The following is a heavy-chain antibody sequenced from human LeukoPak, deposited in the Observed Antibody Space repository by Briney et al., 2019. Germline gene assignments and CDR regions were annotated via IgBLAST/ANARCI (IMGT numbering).Heavy chain of an antibody. Sequence: LGGSLRLPCVGSGFSFRSHWVNWVRQSPGKGLEWVANIKPDGSDKYYVDSARGRFTVSRDNAKNSAFLQMNSLRAEDTAIYYCATISAQTFDIWGQGTLVSVSS. CDR1: GFSFRSHW. D-gene: IGHD5-24*01. J-gene: IGHJ3*02. CDR3: ATISAQTFDI. V-gene: IGHV3-7*01. CDR2: IKPDGSDK.